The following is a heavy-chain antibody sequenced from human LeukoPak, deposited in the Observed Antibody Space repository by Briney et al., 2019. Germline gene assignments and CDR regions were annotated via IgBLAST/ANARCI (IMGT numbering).Heavy chain of an antibody. CDR2: ISGGGGST. V-gene: IGHV3-23*01. D-gene: IGHD3-9*01. CDR3: AKGLYFDWLPVDY. CDR1: GFTFSSYA. Sequence: GGSLRLSCAASGFTFSSYAMSWVRQAPGKGLEWVSAISGGGGSTYHADSVKGRFTISRDNSKNTLYLQMNSLRAEDTAVYYCAKGLYFDWLPVDYWGQGSLVTVSS. J-gene: IGHJ4*02.